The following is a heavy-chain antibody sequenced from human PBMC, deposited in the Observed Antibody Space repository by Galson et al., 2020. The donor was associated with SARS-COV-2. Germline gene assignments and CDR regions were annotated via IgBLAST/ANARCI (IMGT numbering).Heavy chain of an antibody. CDR1: GGSISSSSYY. J-gene: IGHJ5*02. D-gene: IGHD5-18*01. CDR3: ARAYTGYSYGFSWFDP. Sequence: SETLSLTCTVSGGSISSSSYYWGWIRQPPGKGLEWIGSIYYSGSTYYNPSLKSRVTISVDTSKNQFSLKLSSFTAADTAVYYCARAYTGYSYGFSWFDPWGQGTLVTVSS. V-gene: IGHV4-39*01. CDR2: IYYSGST.